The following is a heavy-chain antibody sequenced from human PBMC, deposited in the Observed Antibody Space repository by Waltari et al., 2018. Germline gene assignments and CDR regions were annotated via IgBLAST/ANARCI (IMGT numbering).Heavy chain of an antibody. CDR3: ARDRWDDYGGKDFDY. V-gene: IGHV3-7*01. D-gene: IGHD4-17*01. Sequence: EVQLVESGGGLVQPGGSLRLSCAASGFTFSSYWMSWVRQAPGKGLEWVANIKQDGSEKYYVDSVKGRFTSSRDNAKNSLYLQMNSLRAEDTAVYYCARDRWDDYGGKDFDYWGQGTLVTVSS. CDR2: IKQDGSEK. J-gene: IGHJ4*02. CDR1: GFTFSSYW.